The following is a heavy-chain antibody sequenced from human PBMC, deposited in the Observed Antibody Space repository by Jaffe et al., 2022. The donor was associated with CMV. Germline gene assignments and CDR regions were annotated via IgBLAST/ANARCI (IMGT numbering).Heavy chain of an antibody. D-gene: IGHD6-6*01. J-gene: IGHJ5*02. CDR3: ARSPFRTLLDDPYSSSSNWFDP. CDR2: IYPGDSDT. CDR1: GYSFTSYW. Sequence: EVQLVQSGAEVKKPGESLKISCKGSGYSFTSYWIGWVRQMPGKGLEWMGIIYPGDSDTRYSPSFQGQVTISADKSISTAYLQWSSLKASDTAMYYCARSPFRTLLDDPYSSSSNWFDPWGQGTLVTVSS. V-gene: IGHV5-51*01.